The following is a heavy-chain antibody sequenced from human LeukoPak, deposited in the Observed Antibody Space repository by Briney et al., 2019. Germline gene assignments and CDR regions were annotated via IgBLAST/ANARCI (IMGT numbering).Heavy chain of an antibody. J-gene: IGHJ3*02. D-gene: IGHD1-26*01. CDR1: TFSFRNFA. CDR3: ARKKWEPTSNDAFDI. CDR2: ISDSGHRT. Sequence: PGGSLRLSCAASTFSFRNFAMSWVRLAPGKGLEWLSGISDSGHRTDYADSVEGRFTISRDNSKNTLYLQMDSLRAEDTALYYCARKKWEPTSNDAFDIWGQGTMVTVSS. V-gene: IGHV3-23*01.